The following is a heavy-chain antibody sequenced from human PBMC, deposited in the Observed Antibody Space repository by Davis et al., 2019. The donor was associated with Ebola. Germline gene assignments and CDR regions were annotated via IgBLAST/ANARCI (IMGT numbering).Heavy chain of an antibody. CDR1: GYTFTRYG. CDR3: ARAVTMVLPSGWFDP. CDR2: ISAYNGNT. J-gene: IGHJ5*02. Sequence: AASVKVSCKASGYTFTRYGISWVRQAPAQGLEWMGCISAYNGNTNYAQNLQGRVTMTTDTSTSTAYMEVRSLRYDDTAVYYCARAVTMVLPSGWFDPWGQGTLVTVSS. V-gene: IGHV1-18*01. D-gene: IGHD3-10*01.